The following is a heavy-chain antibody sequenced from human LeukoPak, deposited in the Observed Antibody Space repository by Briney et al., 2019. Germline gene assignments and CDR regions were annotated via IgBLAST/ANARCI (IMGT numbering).Heavy chain of an antibody. J-gene: IGHJ5*02. CDR1: GGSISSYY. V-gene: IGHV4-59*08. D-gene: IGHD6-13*01. CDR3: ARFGTAAGTGNWFDP. Sequence: PSETLSLTCTVSGGSISSYYWSWIRQPPGKGLEWIGYIYYSGSTNYNPSLKSRVTISVDTSKNQFSLKLSSVTAADTAVYYCARFGTAAGTGNWFDPWGQGTLVTVSS. CDR2: IYYSGST.